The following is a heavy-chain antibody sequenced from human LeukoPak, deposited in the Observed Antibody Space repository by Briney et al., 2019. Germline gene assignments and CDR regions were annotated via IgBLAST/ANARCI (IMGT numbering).Heavy chain of an antibody. J-gene: IGHJ3*02. V-gene: IGHV3-9*01. CDR3: AKPKKGGVVPRTGAFDI. Sequence: PGGSLRLSCAASGFTFDDYAMHWVRQAPGKGLEWVSGISWNSGSIGYADSVKGRFTISRDNAKNSLYLQMNSLRAEDTALYYCAKPKKGGVVPRTGAFDIWGQGTMVTVSS. CDR2: ISWNSGSI. CDR1: GFTFDDYA. D-gene: IGHD2-2*01.